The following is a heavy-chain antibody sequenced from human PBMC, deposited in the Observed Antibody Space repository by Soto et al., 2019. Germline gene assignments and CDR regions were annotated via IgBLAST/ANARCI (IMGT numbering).Heavy chain of an antibody. CDR3: ERISNFWSGYSVSETSFSSSHLDG. V-gene: IGHV3-23*01. CDR1: GFSLSSYG. Sequence: GGSLRLSCAASGFSLSSYGMSWVRQAPGKGLEWVSGISGSGERAYYADSVKGQFTISRDNARNTVNLQINSLRTEDTAVYFCERISNFWSGYSVSETSFSSSHLDGWGGGNTATVSS. D-gene: IGHD3-3*01. CDR2: ISGSGERA. J-gene: IGHJ6*02.